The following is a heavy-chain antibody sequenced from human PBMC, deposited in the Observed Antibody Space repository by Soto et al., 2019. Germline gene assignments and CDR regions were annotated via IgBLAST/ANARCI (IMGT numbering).Heavy chain of an antibody. V-gene: IGHV1-8*01. D-gene: IGHD2-15*01. CDR1: GYTFTSFD. Sequence: ASVKVSCKASGYTFTSFDINWVRQASGQGLEWMGWMNPNSGNTIYAQKFQGRVTMTRNTSISTAYMELRSLRSDDTALYYCARDRRGAGEWWHVILASSYSYYGMDARGHGTTVTVSS. J-gene: IGHJ6*02. CDR2: MNPNSGNT. CDR3: ARDRRGAGEWWHVILASSYSYYGMDA.